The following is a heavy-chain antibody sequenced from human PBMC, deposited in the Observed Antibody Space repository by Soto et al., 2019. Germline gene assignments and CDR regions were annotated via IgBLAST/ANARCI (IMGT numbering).Heavy chain of an antibody. V-gene: IGHV4-39*01. CDR1: GGSISSSSYY. CDR3: ASITIFGVVIFPRYYYYGMDV. CDR2: IYYSGST. J-gene: IGHJ6*02. D-gene: IGHD3-3*01. Sequence: SDTLYLTCTVSGGSISSSSYYWGWIRQPPGKGLEWIGSIYYSGSTYYNPSLKSRVTISVDTSKNQFSLKLSSVTAADTAVYYCASITIFGVVIFPRYYYYGMDVWGQGTTVTVSS.